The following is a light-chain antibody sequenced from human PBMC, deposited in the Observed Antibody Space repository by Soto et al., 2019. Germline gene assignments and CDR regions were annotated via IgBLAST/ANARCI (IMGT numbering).Light chain of an antibody. CDR2: DAS. J-gene: IGKJ4*01. V-gene: IGKV3-11*01. Sequence: EIVLTQSPATLSLSPGERATLSCRASQSVSSYLAWYQQKPGQAPRLLIYDASNRATGIPARFSGSGSGTDFTLTISSLEPEDFAVYYCQQRSNRPLIFGGGTKVEIK. CDR3: QQRSNRPLI. CDR1: QSVSSY.